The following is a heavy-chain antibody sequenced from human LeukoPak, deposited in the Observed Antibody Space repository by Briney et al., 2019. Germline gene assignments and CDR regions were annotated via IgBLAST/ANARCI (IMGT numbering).Heavy chain of an antibody. CDR1: GFTFSSYS. CDR2: ISSSSSYI. Sequence: GGSLRLSCAASGFTFSSYSMNWVRQAPGKGLEWVSSISSSSSYIYYADSVKGRFTISRDNAKNSLYLQMNSLRAEDTAVYYCARDPVYCSSTSCYSHNWFDPWGQGTLVTVSS. CDR3: ARDPVYCSSTSCYSHNWFDP. J-gene: IGHJ5*02. V-gene: IGHV3-21*01. D-gene: IGHD2-2*01.